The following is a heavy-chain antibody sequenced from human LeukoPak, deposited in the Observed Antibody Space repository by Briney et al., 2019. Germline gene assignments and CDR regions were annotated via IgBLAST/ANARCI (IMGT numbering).Heavy chain of an antibody. Sequence: VSGPTLVNPTQTLTLTCTFSGFSLSTSGVGVGWIRQPPGKALEWLALIYWNDDKRYSPALRSRLTITKDTSKNLVVLTMTNMDPVDAGTYYCAHRRENTVLRYFDFDYWGQGTLDTVSS. CDR1: GFSLSTSGVG. V-gene: IGHV2-5*01. D-gene: IGHD3-9*01. J-gene: IGHJ4*02. CDR2: IYWNDDK. CDR3: AHRRENTVLRYFDFDY.